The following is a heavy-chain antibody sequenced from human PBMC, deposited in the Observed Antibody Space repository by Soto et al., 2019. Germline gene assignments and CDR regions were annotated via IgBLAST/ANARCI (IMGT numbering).Heavy chain of an antibody. Sequence: QDQLVQSGAEVKKPGASVTVSCKASGYSFTNYGITWVRQDPGQGLEWMGWISGFNGNTHSAQKLQGRVTMTPDASTSTAYMALRSLISDDTAVYYCARDRGVAPPVAGNTHYYYYMDVWGKGTPVTVSS. V-gene: IGHV1-18*01. J-gene: IGHJ6*03. CDR3: ARDRGVAPPVAGNTHYYYYMDV. CDR2: ISGFNGNT. CDR1: GYSFTNYG. D-gene: IGHD6-19*01.